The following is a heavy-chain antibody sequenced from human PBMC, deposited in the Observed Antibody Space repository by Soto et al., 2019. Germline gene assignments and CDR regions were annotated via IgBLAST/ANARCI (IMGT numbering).Heavy chain of an antibody. CDR2: IYYSGST. CDR1: GGSISSGDYY. CDR3: ARALRGDIVVVTAHFDY. D-gene: IGHD2-21*02. Sequence: QVQLQESGPGLVKPSQTLSLTCTVSGGSISSGDYYWSWIRQPPGKGLEWIGYIYYSGSTYYNPSLKSRVTISVDTSKNQFSLKLSSVTAADTAVYYCARALRGDIVVVTAHFDYWGQGTLVTVSS. V-gene: IGHV4-30-4*01. J-gene: IGHJ4*02.